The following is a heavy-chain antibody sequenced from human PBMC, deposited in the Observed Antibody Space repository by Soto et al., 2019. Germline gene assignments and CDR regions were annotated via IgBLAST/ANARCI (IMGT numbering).Heavy chain of an antibody. V-gene: IGHV1-18*01. CDR3: ARDWGRDGYNYQTYFYY. CDR1: GYTFTSYG. Sequence: QVQLVQSGAEVKKPGASVKVSCKASGYTFTSYGISWVRQAPGQGLEWMGWISAYNGNTNYAQKLQGRVTMTTDTSTSTAYRELRSLRSHDTAVYYCARDWGRDGYNYQTYFYYWGQGTLVTVSS. J-gene: IGHJ4*02. D-gene: IGHD5-12*01. CDR2: ISAYNGNT.